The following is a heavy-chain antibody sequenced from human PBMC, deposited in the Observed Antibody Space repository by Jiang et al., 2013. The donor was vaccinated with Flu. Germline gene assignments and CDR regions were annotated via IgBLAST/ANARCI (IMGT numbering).Heavy chain of an antibody. CDR1: GGSISSSSYY. Sequence: LLKPSETLSLTCTVSGGSISSSSYYWGWIRQPPGKGLEWIGSIYYSGSTYYNPSLKSRVTISVDTSKNQFSLKLSSVTATDTAVYYCARRYSSGGYSYGSRFDYWGQGTLVTVSS. D-gene: IGHD5-18*01. J-gene: IGHJ4*02. V-gene: IGHV4-39*01. CDR3: ARRYSSGGYSYGSRFDY. CDR2: IYYSGST.